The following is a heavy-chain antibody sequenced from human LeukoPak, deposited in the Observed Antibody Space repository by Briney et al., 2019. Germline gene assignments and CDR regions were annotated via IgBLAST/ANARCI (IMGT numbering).Heavy chain of an antibody. D-gene: IGHD6-13*01. J-gene: IGHJ4*02. Sequence: GSSVKVSCKASGGTFSSYAISWVRQAPGQGLEWMGWISAYNGNTNYAQKLQGRVTMTTDTSTSTAYMELRSLRSDDTAVYYCARHPYSSSWYVDYWGQGTLVTVSS. CDR1: GGTFSSYA. CDR2: ISAYNGNT. CDR3: ARHPYSSSWYVDY. V-gene: IGHV1-18*01.